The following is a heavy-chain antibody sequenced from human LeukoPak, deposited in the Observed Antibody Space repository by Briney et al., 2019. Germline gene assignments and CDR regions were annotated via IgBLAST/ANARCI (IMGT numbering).Heavy chain of an antibody. J-gene: IGHJ4*02. CDR1: GGTFSSYA. CDR2: IIPILGIA. V-gene: IGHV1-69*04. D-gene: IGHD3-22*01. CDR3: ARDPGHRSKYYYDSSGYFNFDY. Sequence: SVKVSCKASGGTFSSYAISWVRQAPGQGLEWMGRIIPILGIANYAQKFQGRVTITADKSTSTDYMELSSLRSEDTAVYYCARDPGHRSKYYYDSSGYFNFDYWGQGTLVTVSS.